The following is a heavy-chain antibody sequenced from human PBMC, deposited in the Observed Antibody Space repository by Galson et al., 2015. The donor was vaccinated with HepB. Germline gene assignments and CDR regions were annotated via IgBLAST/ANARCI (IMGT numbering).Heavy chain of an antibody. J-gene: IGHJ4*02. CDR2: IWADGTNT. V-gene: IGHV3-33*07. CDR1: GSTFRSFG. CDR3: AREAPVAAPAAFDY. Sequence: SLRLSCAASGSTFRSFGIYWVRQAPGKGLEWVALIWADGTNTYYADSVKGRFTISRDNSKNTLNLQMNSLRAEDTAVYYCAREAPVAAPAAFDYWGQGTLVTVSS. D-gene: IGHD6-25*01.